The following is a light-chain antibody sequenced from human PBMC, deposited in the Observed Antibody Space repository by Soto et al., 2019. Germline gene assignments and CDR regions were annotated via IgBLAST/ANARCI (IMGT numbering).Light chain of an antibody. V-gene: IGKV3-15*01. Sequence: EIVMTQSPATLSVSPGERATLSCRASQSVSSNLAWYQQKPGQAPRLLIYAASSLQSGVPSRFSGSGSGTDFTLTISSLQPEDFATYYCQQSYSTPPTFGQGTRLEI. J-gene: IGKJ5*01. CDR2: AAS. CDR3: QQSYSTPPT. CDR1: QSVSSN.